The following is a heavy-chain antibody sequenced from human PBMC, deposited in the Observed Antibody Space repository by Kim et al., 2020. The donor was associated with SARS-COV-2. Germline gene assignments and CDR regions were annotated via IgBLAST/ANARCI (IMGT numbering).Heavy chain of an antibody. V-gene: IGHV1-69*04. Sequence: KFQGRVTITADKSTSTAYMELSSLRSEDTAVYYCARDGYYDSSGYYFVDYWGQGTLVTVSS. D-gene: IGHD3-22*01. CDR3: ARDGYYDSSGYYFVDY. J-gene: IGHJ4*02.